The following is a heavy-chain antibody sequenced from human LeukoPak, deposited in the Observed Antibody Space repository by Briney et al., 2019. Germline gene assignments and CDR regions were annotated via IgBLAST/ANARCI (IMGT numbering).Heavy chain of an antibody. CDR2: TSSDLNVK. V-gene: IGHV3-30-3*01. CDR3: AREGYYGSGSPPSLYFDY. Sequence: GGSLRLSCAASGFTFRNYVIHWVRQAPGKGLEWVAVTSSDLNVKLYADSVKGRFTISRDNSRSTLYLQMNSLRPEDTAIYYCAREGYYGSGSPPSLYFDYWGQGTLVTVS. J-gene: IGHJ4*02. D-gene: IGHD3-10*01. CDR1: GFTFRNYV.